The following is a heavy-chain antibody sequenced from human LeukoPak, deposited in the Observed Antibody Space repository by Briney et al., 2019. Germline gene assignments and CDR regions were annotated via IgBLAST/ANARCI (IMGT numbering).Heavy chain of an antibody. Sequence: SETLSLTCTVSGYSIGSGFYWDWIRQPPGKGLEWIANIYHSGSTYYNPSLQSRVNISVDTSKNQFSLNLATVAATDTAMYYCARVGYSGSYYHAFEIWGQGTMVTVSS. D-gene: IGHD1-26*01. CDR3: ARVGYSGSYYHAFEI. J-gene: IGHJ3*02. CDR2: IYHSGST. V-gene: IGHV4-38-2*02. CDR1: GYSIGSGFY.